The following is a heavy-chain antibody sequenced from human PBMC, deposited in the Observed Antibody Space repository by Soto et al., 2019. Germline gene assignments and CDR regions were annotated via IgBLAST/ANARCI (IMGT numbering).Heavy chain of an antibody. CDR3: ARAPGDLAYYFDL. CDR2: IYHSGST. J-gene: IGHJ2*01. D-gene: IGHD7-27*01. CDR1: SYSISSGYD. V-gene: IGHV4-38-2*01. Sequence: SSEPLCLTWAVSSYSISSGYDWGCIRQPPGKGLEWIGSIYHSGSTYYNPSLKSRVTISVDTSKNQFSLKLSSVTAADTAVYYCARAPGDLAYYFDLWGRGTLVTVSS.